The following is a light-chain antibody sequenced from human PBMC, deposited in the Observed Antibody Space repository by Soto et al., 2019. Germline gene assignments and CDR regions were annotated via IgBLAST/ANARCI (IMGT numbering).Light chain of an antibody. J-gene: IGKJ1*01. CDR1: QSLLYSANNKNY. V-gene: IGKV4-1*01. CDR2: WAS. Sequence: DIVMTQSPDSLAVSLVERATINCKSSQSLLYSANNKNYLAWYQQKPGLPPKLLIYWASTREAGVPDRFSGSWSGTEFTLTIGSLQAEVVAVYYCQQYSDAPQTFGQGTEVEIK. CDR3: QQYSDAPQT.